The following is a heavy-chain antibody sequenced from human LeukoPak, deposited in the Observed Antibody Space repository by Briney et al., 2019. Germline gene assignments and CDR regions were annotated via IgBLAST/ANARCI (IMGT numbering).Heavy chain of an antibody. Sequence: SETLSLTCTVSGGSIGSYYWSWIRQPPGQGLEWIGYIYYSGSTNYNSSLKSRVTISVDTSKNQFSLKLRSLTAADTAVYYCARHVGYGNNWFDPWGQGTLVTVSS. V-gene: IGHV4-59*08. J-gene: IGHJ5*02. CDR1: GGSIGSYY. CDR2: IYYSGST. D-gene: IGHD5-18*01. CDR3: ARHVGYGNNWFDP.